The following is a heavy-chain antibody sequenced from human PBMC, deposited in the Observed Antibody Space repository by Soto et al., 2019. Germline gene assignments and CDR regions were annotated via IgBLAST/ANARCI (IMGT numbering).Heavy chain of an antibody. CDR1: GFTFSGYW. J-gene: IGHJ4*02. CDR3: AKNTRYCSSTNCFVFDY. V-gene: IGHV3-7*01. Sequence: EVQLVESGGGLVQPGGSLRLSCAASGFTFSGYWMSWVRQAPGKGLEWVANIKQDGSEKYYVDSVKGRFTISRDNAKNSLYLLINSLRAEDTALYYCAKNTRYCSSTNCFVFDYWGQGTLVTVSS. CDR2: IKQDGSEK. D-gene: IGHD2-2*01.